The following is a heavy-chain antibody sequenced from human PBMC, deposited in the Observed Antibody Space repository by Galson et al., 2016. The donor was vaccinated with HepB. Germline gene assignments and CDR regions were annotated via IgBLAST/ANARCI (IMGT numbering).Heavy chain of an antibody. J-gene: IGHJ4*02. V-gene: IGHV4-31*03. CDR2: IYYSGTT. CDR1: GGSISRGGYY. Sequence: TLSLTCTVSGGSISRGGYYWTWIRQHPGKGLEWIGYIYYSGTTNYNPSLRSRITISVDTSKNQLPLKMSSVTAADTAVYFCARVPPLHRTYCSGDCSEIWGQGTLVTVSS. D-gene: IGHD2-21*02. CDR3: ARVPPLHRTYCSGDCSEI.